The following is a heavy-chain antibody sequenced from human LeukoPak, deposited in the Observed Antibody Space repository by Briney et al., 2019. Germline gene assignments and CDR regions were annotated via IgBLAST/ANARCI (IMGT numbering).Heavy chain of an antibody. CDR2: ISTYNGNT. Sequence: ASVKVSCKASGYTFISYGISWVRQAPGQGLEWMGWISTYNGNTKYAQKLQGRVTLTTDTSTRTVYMELRSLRSDDTAVYYCARARGSSSSQDYYVDYWGQGTLDTVSS. CDR1: GYTFISYG. J-gene: IGHJ4*02. V-gene: IGHV1-18*04. CDR3: ARARGSSSSQDYYVDY. D-gene: IGHD2-2*01.